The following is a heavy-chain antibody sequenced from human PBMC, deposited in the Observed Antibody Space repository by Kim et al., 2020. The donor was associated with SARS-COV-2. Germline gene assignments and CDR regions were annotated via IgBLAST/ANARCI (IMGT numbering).Heavy chain of an antibody. CDR1: GYTFTSYD. J-gene: IGHJ6*01. CDR3: ARGRYDGGGNLYYYGMDV. V-gene: IGHV1-8*01. D-gene: IGHD2-15*01. CDR2: MNPNSGNT. Sequence: ASVKVSCKASGYTFTSYDINWVRQATGQGLEWMGWMNPNSGNTGYAQKFQGRVTMTRNTSISTAYMELSSLRSEDTAVYYCARGRYDGGGNLYYYGMDVWGQGTTFTVSS.